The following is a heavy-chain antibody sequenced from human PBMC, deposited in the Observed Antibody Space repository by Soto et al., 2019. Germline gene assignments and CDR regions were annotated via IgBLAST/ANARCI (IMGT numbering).Heavy chain of an antibody. CDR1: GGSISSGGYY. V-gene: IGHV4-31*03. J-gene: IGHJ4*02. Sequence: QVQLQESGPGLVKPSQTLSLTCTVSGGSISSGGYYWSWIRQHPGKGLEWIGYIYYSGSTYYNPSLKSRVXXSXDKXKNQFSLKLSSVTAADTAVYYCARVQTVTTRAFDYWGQGTLVTVSS. CDR2: IYYSGST. D-gene: IGHD4-17*01. CDR3: ARVQTVTTRAFDY.